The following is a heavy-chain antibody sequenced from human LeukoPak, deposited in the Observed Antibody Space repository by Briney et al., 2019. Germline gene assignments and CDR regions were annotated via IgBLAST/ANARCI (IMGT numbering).Heavy chain of an antibody. CDR2: IWYDGSNK. D-gene: IGHD3-10*01. V-gene: IGHV3-33*01. CDR3: ARPGGYYFDY. CDR1: GFTFSSYG. Sequence: GRSLRLSCAASGFTFSSYGMHWVRQAPGKGLEGVAVIWYDGSNKYYADSVKGRFTISRDNSKNTLYLQMNSLRAEDTAVYYCARPGGYYFDYWGQGTLVTVTS. J-gene: IGHJ4*02.